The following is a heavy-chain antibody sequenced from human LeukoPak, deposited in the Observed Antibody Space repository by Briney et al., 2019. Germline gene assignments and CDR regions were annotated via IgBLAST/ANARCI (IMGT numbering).Heavy chain of an antibody. J-gene: IGHJ4*02. CDR2: IYTSGST. CDR3: ARLLYSTLAFDY. V-gene: IGHV4-4*07. D-gene: IGHD6-13*01. Sequence: PSETLSLTCTVSGGSISSYYWSWIRQPAGKGLEWIGRIYTSGSTNYNPSLKSRVTISVDKSKNQFSLKLSSVTAADTAVYYCARLLYSTLAFDYWGQGTLVTVSS. CDR1: GGSISSYY.